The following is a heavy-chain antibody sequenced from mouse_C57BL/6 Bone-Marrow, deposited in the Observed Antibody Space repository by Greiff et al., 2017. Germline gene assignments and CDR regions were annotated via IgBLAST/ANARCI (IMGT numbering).Heavy chain of an antibody. Sequence: VQLKESGAELARPGASVKLSCKASGYTFTSYGISWVKQRTGQGLEWIGEIYPRSGNTYYNEKFKGKATLTADKSSSTAYMELRSLTSEDSAVYFCASFYYDYEGWYFDVWGTGTTVTVSS. CDR1: GYTFTSYG. D-gene: IGHD2-4*01. J-gene: IGHJ1*03. CDR3: ASFYYDYEGWYFDV. CDR2: IYPRSGNT. V-gene: IGHV1-81*01.